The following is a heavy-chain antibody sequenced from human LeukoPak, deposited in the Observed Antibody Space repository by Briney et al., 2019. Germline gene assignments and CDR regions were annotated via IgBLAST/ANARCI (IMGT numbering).Heavy chain of an antibody. Sequence: GRPLRLSCAASGFTFGAYAMHWVRQSPGKGLEWVALISYDGNNEWYADSVKGRFTVSRDNSKNTLYLQMNSLRVEDTAVYYCAKDGGIWGQGTMVTVSS. V-gene: IGHV3-30*04. J-gene: IGHJ3*02. CDR1: GFTFGAYA. CDR3: AKDGGI. D-gene: IGHD3-3*01. CDR2: ISYDGNNE.